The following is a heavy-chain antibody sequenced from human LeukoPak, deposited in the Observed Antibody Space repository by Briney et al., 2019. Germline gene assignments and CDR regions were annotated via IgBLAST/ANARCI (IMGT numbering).Heavy chain of an antibody. CDR1: GYTFTSYG. Sequence: ASVKVSCKASGYTFTSYGISWVRQAPGQGLEWMGWISAYNGNTNYAQKLQGRVTMTTDTSTSTAHMELRSLRSDDTAVYYCARDRANNWSPQYYGMDVWGQGTTVTVSS. J-gene: IGHJ6*02. CDR2: ISAYNGNT. V-gene: IGHV1-18*01. CDR3: ARDRANNWSPQYYGMDV. D-gene: IGHD1-20*01.